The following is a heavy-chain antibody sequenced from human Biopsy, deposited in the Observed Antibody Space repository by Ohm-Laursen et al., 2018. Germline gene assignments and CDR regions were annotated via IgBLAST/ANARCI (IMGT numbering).Heavy chain of an antibody. CDR2: INPNSSVT. CDR3: ARDPRYGYGSYFDY. CDR1: GYTFTGYY. D-gene: IGHD3-10*01. Sequence: SVKVSCKASGYTFTGYYMHWVRQAPGQGLEWMGWINPNSSVTNYAQRFQGRVTMTRDTSISTAYMELSRLRSDDTAVYYCARDPRYGYGSYFDYWGQGTLVAVSS. J-gene: IGHJ4*02. V-gene: IGHV1-2*02.